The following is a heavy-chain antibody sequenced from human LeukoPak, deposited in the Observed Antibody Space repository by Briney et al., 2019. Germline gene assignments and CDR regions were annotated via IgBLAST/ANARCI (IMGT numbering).Heavy chain of an antibody. Sequence: SETLSLTCAVSGGSISSSNWWSWVRQPPGKGLEWIGEIYHSGSTNYNPSLKSRVTISVDKSKNQFSLKLSSVTAADTAVYYCARGGYYGSGSYFGYWGQGTLVTVSS. CDR1: GGSISSSNW. J-gene: IGHJ4*02. D-gene: IGHD3-10*01. CDR3: ARGGYYGSGSYFGY. CDR2: IYHSGST. V-gene: IGHV4-4*02.